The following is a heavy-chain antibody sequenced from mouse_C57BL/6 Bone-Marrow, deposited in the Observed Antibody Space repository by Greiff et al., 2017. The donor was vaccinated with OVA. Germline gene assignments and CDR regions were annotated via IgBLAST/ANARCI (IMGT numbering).Heavy chain of an antibody. CDR2: FYPGRGNT. Sequence: VQLQQSGPELVNPGASVKISCKASGSTFTDYYINWVKPRPEQGLEWIGWFYPGRGNTKYNEKFKGKATLTVDTSSSTAYIQLSSLTSADSSVYFCARGGCDCFDYWGWGTGLTVTS. D-gene: IGHD3-3*01. J-gene: IGHJ2*03. CDR3: ARGGCDCFDY. CDR1: GSTFTDYY. V-gene: IGHV1-84*01.